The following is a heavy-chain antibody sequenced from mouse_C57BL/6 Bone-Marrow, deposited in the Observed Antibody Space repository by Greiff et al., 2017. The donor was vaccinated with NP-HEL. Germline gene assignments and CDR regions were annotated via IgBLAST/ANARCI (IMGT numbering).Heavy chain of an antibody. CDR1: GYTFTSYW. Sequence: QVQLQQSGAELVMPGASVKLSCKASGYTFTSYWMHWVKQRPGQGLEWIGEIDPSDSYTNYNQKFKGKSTLTVDKSSSTAYMQLSSLTSEDSAVYYGAKEDTTVVDYYAMTTGVKEPQSPSPQ. D-gene: IGHD1-1*01. CDR2: IDPSDSYT. CDR3: AKEDTTVVDYYAMTT. J-gene: IGHJ4*01. V-gene: IGHV1-69*01.